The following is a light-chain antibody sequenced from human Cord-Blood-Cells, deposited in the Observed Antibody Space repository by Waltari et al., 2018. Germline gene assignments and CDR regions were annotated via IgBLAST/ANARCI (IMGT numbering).Light chain of an antibody. V-gene: IGLV2-14*01. Sequence: QSALTQPASVAGSPGQSITISCTGTGSDVGGSNNGPWHQQHPGKDPKLMIYEVSNRPSGVSNRFSGSKSGNTASLTISGLQAEDEADYYCSSYTSSSTLVFGGGTKLTVL. J-gene: IGLJ3*02. CDR1: GSDVGGSNN. CDR3: SSYTSSSTLV. CDR2: EVS.